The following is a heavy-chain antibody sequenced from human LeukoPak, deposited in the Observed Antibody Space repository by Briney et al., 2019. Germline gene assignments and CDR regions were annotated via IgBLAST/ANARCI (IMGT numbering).Heavy chain of an antibody. J-gene: IGHJ5*02. CDR3: ARVATIRRGYNWFDP. D-gene: IGHD5-12*01. Sequence: ASVKVSCKASGYTFTSYYMHWVRQAPGQGLEWMGIINPSGGSTGYAQKFQGRVTMTRNTSISTAYMELSSLRSEDTAVYYCARVATIRRGYNWFDPWGQGTLVTVSS. CDR1: GYTFTSYY. CDR2: INPSGGST. V-gene: IGHV1-46*01.